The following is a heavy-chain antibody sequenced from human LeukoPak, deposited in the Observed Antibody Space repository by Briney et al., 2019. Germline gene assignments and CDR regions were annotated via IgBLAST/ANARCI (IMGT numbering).Heavy chain of an antibody. Sequence: AASVKVSCKASGGTFRSYAITWVRQAPGKGLEWMGGIIPMINTPKYAQKFQGRVLITADESTSTGYMEVSSLRSEDTAVYYCAIFQGTYGDNENDYWGQGTLVTVSS. D-gene: IGHD4-17*01. CDR1: GGTFRSYA. CDR2: IIPMINTP. CDR3: AIFQGTYGDNENDY. J-gene: IGHJ4*02. V-gene: IGHV1-69*13.